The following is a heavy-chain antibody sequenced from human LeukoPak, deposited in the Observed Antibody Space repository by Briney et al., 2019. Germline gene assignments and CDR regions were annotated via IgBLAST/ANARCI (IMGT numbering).Heavy chain of an antibody. D-gene: IGHD2-15*01. V-gene: IGHV7-4-1*02. CDR2: INTNTGNP. CDR1: GYTFTNYA. Sequence: ASVKVSCKASGYTFTNYALNWVRQAPGQGLQWMGWINTNTGNPTYAQGFTGRFVFSLDTPVSTAYLQISSLKAEDTAVYYCARDVARYCSGGSCYAGFGDFDFWGQGTLVTVSS. CDR3: ARDVARYCSGGSCYAGFGDFDF. J-gene: IGHJ4*02.